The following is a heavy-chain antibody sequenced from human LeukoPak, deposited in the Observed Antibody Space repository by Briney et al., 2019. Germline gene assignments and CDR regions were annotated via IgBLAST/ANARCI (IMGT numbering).Heavy chain of an antibody. CDR1: GDSVSSNSAA. Sequence: SQTLSLTCAIPGDSVSSNSAAWNWIRQSPSRGLEWLGRTYYRSKWYNDYAVSVKSRITIKPDTSKNQFSLKLSSVTAADTAVYYCARAKLLPIAAAGTFDYWGQGTLVTVSS. J-gene: IGHJ4*02. CDR2: TYYRSKWYN. D-gene: IGHD6-13*01. CDR3: ARAKLLPIAAAGTFDY. V-gene: IGHV6-1*01.